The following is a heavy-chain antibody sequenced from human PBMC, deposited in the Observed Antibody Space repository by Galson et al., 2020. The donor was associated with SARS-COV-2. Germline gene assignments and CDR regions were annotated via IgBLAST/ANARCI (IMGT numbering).Heavy chain of an antibody. D-gene: IGHD2-8*01. CDR3: ARGGSRPIMVFDYYYFYMDV. V-gene: IGHV4-34*01. CDR2: INHSGST. Sequence: SETLSLTCAVYGGSFSGYSWSWVRQPPGKGLEWIGEINHSGSTNYNPSLKSRVFISVDTSKKQCSLKLSSVTAADTAVYYCARGGSRPIMVFDYYYFYMDVWGKGTTVTVSS. J-gene: IGHJ6*03. CDR1: GGSFSGYS.